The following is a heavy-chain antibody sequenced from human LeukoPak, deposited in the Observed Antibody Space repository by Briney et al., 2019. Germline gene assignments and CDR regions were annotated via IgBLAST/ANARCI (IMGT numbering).Heavy chain of an antibody. CDR1: GGSISSSNW. D-gene: IGHD6-13*01. Sequence: SETLSLTCAASGGSISSSNWWSWVRQPPGKGLEWIGEIYHSGSTNYNPSLKSRVTISVDKSKNQFSLKLSSVTAADTAVYYCARAPAAAGTSDAFDIWGQGTMVTVSS. CDR3: ARAPAAAGTSDAFDI. CDR2: IYHSGST. J-gene: IGHJ3*02. V-gene: IGHV4-4*02.